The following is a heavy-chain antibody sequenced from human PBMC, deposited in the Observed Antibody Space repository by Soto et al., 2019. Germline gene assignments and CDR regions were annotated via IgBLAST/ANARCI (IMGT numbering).Heavy chain of an antibody. CDR3: ARVGWYSGYVGPYYMDV. CDR2: ISSSSSYI. Sequence: GGSLRLSCAASGFTFSSYSMNWVRQAPGKGLEWVSSISSSSSYIYYADSVKGRFTISRDNAKNSLYLQMNSLRAEDTAVYYCARVGWYSGYVGPYYMDVWGKGTTVTVSS. CDR1: GFTFSSYS. V-gene: IGHV3-21*01. J-gene: IGHJ6*03. D-gene: IGHD5-12*01.